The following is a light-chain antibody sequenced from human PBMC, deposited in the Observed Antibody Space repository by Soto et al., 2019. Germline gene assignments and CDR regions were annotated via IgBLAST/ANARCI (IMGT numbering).Light chain of an antibody. V-gene: IGLV3-21*02. CDR2: EDR. CDR3: QVWDSSNDHYV. Sequence: SYVLTQPPSVSADPGQTARITCGGDDIGSKSVHWYQQKPGQAPVLVVYEDRARPSGIPERFSGSNSGNTATLTISRVEDGDEADYYCQVWDSSNDHYVFVSGTKLTVL. J-gene: IGLJ1*01. CDR1: DIGSKS.